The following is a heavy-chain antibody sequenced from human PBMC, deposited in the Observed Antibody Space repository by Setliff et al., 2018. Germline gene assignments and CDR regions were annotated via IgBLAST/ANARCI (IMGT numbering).Heavy chain of an antibody. J-gene: IGHJ4*02. CDR1: GGSISSGDYY. D-gene: IGHD3-22*01. CDR2: IHSSGRT. V-gene: IGHV4-30-4*08. Sequence: PSETLSLTCTVSGGSISSGDYYWSWIRQPPGKGLEWIGYIHSSGRTYYNPSLKSRVSISVDTSKNQFSLKLSSVTAADTAVYYCARECRYYYENLGTLDYWGQGTLVTVSS. CDR3: ARECRYYYENLGTLDY.